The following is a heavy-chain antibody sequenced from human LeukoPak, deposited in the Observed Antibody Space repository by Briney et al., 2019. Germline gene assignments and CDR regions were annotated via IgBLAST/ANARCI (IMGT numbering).Heavy chain of an antibody. CDR1: GFTLSSYS. CDR3: ARVWEYCSGGSCYPARAFDI. V-gene: IGHV3-21*01. D-gene: IGHD2-15*01. J-gene: IGHJ3*02. CDR2: ISSSSSYI. Sequence: PGGSLRLSCAASGFTLSSYSMNWVRQAPGKGLEWVSSISSSSSYIYYADSVKGRFTISRDNAKNSLYLQMNSLRAEDTAVYYCARVWEYCSGGSCYPARAFDIWGQGTMVTVSS.